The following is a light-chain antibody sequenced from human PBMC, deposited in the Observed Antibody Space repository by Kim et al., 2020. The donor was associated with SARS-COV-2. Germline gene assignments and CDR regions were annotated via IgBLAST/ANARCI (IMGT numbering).Light chain of an antibody. CDR1: QRISNF. CDR2: GAS. Sequence: SASVGDRVTFTCRASQRISNFLNWYQQKPGKAPKLLIYGASSLPSGVPSRFSGSGSGTDFTLTITSLQPEDFATYYCQQGYTSPRTFGQGTKLVI. CDR3: QQGYTSPRT. J-gene: IGKJ2*01. V-gene: IGKV1-39*01.